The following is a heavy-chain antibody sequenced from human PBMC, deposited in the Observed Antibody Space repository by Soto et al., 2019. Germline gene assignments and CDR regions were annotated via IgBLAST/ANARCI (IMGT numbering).Heavy chain of an antibody. Sequence: SQTLSLTCALSGDSVSSNSAAWNWIRQSPSRGLEWLGRTYYRSKWYNEYAVSVKSRITLNPDTSKNQFSLQRNCVTPEDTAVYYCARDPGRHSSAFDYWGQGTLVTVSS. V-gene: IGHV6-1*01. CDR3: ARDPGRHSSAFDY. CDR1: GDSVSSNSAA. CDR2: TYYRSKWYN. D-gene: IGHD6-25*01. J-gene: IGHJ4*02.